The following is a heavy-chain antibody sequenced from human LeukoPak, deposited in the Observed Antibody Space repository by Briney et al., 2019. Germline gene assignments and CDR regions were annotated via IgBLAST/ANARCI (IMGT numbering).Heavy chain of an antibody. CDR1: GYNFTSYG. D-gene: IGHD4-23*01. Sequence: ASVKVSCKASGYNFTSYGISWVRQAPGRGLEWMGWISAYNGNSNFAQKLQGRVTMTADTSTGTAYMELRSLRSDDAAVYYCARLYGDNSEFDSWGQGTLVTVSS. J-gene: IGHJ4*02. CDR3: ARLYGDNSEFDS. V-gene: IGHV1-18*01. CDR2: ISAYNGNS.